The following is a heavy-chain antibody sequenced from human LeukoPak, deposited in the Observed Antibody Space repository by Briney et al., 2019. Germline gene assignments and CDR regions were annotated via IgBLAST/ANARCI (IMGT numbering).Heavy chain of an antibody. V-gene: IGHV4-59*08. J-gene: IGHJ3*02. CDR2: IYYSGST. CDR1: GGSISSYY. CDR3: ARHSGYYDSSGYYLVPDAFDI. Sequence: PSETLSLTCTVSGGSISSYYWSWIRQPPGKGLEWIGYIYYSGSTNYNPSLKSRVTISVDTSKNQFSLKLSSVTAADTAVYYCARHSGYYDSSGYYLVPDAFDIWGQGTMVTVSS. D-gene: IGHD3-22*01.